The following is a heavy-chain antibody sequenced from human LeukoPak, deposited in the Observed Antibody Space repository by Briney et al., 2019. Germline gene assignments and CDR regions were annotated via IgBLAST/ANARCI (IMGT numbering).Heavy chain of an antibody. V-gene: IGHV4-61*01. J-gene: IGHJ5*02. CDR1: GGSISSGSYY. CDR3: ARAGAWQIDP. D-gene: IGHD3-10*01. Sequence: SETLSLTCTVSGGSISSGSYYWSWIRQPPGKGLEWIGHIFYSGSTNYKPSLKSRVTISVDRSKNQFFLKLTSVTAADTAVYYCARAGAWQIDPWGQGTLVTVSS. CDR2: IFYSGST.